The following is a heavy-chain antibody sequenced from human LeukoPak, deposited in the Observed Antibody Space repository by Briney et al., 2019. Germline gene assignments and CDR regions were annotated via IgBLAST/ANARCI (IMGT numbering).Heavy chain of an antibody. CDR2: ISWNSGSI. CDR3: AKRADPDRYFDY. CDR1: GFTFSGYW. J-gene: IGHJ4*02. V-gene: IGHV3-9*01. Sequence: GGSLRLSCAASGFTFSGYWMHWVRPAPGKGLEWVSGISWNSGSIGYADSVKGRFTISRDNAKNSLYLQMNSLRAEDTALYYCAKRADPDRYFDYWGQGTLVTVSS.